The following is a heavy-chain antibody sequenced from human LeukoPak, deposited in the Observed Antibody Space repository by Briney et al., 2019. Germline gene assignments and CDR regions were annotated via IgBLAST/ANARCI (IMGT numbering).Heavy chain of an antibody. Sequence: GGSLRLSCAASGFTFSSYSMNWVRQAPGKGLEWVSYISSSSSTIYYADSVKGRFTISRDNAKNSLYLQMNSLRAEDTAVYYCARDGYYDSSGYTDFDYWGQGTLVTVSS. V-gene: IGHV3-48*04. CDR3: ARDGYYDSSGYTDFDY. CDR1: GFTFSSYS. D-gene: IGHD3-22*01. J-gene: IGHJ4*02. CDR2: ISSSSSTI.